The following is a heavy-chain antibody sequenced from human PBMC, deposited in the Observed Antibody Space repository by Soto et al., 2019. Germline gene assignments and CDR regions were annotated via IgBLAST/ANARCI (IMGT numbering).Heavy chain of an antibody. CDR1: GFSLSTTRVG. CDR2: LYWDDDK. J-gene: IGHJ4*02. V-gene: IGHV2-5*02. Sequence: QITLKESGPTLVKPTQTLTLTCTFSGFSLSTTRVGVGWIRQPPGEALEWLALLYWDDDKLYSPSLKRRLTITKDTSKNQVVLTLTNMDPVDTATYYCAHSKTSDVRYYFDYWGQGTLVTVSS. CDR3: AHSKTSDVRYYFDY.